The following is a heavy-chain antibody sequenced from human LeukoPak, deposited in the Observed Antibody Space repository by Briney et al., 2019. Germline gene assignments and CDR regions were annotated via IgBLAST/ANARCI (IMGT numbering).Heavy chain of an antibody. CDR3: AGAVAVAGSDY. D-gene: IGHD6-19*01. V-gene: IGHV3-30*04. Sequence: GGSLRLSCAASGFTFSSYAMHWVRQAPGKGLEWVAVISYDGSNKYYADSVKGRFTISRDNSKNTLYLQMNSLRAEDTAVYYCAGAVAVAGSDYWGQGTLVTVSS. J-gene: IGHJ4*02. CDR2: ISYDGSNK. CDR1: GFTFSSYA.